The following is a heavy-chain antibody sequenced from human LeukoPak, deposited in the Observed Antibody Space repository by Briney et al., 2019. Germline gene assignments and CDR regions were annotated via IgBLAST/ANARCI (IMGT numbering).Heavy chain of an antibody. J-gene: IGHJ4*02. Sequence: PGGSLRLSCAASGFTFSTYWMHWVRQAPGKGLEWVAVVWFDGSNKYYADSVKGRFTISRDNSKNTLYLQMNSLRAEDTAVYYCARYRDGYNYDYWGQGTLVTVSS. CDR2: VWFDGSNK. CDR3: ARYRDGYNYDY. V-gene: IGHV3-33*08. CDR1: GFTFSTYW. D-gene: IGHD5-24*01.